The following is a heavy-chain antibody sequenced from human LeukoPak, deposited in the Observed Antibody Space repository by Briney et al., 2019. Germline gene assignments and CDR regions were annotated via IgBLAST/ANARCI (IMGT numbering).Heavy chain of an antibody. V-gene: IGHV3-7*04. J-gene: IGHJ3*02. CDR2: IKQDGSEK. CDR1: GFTFSSYW. Sequence: GGSLRLSCAASGFTFSSYWMSWVRQAPGKGLEWVANIKQDGSEKYYVDSVKGRFTVSRDNAKNSLYLQMNSLRGDDTAVYFCARPGRDDGFDIWGQGTMVSVSS. CDR3: ARPGRDDGFDI.